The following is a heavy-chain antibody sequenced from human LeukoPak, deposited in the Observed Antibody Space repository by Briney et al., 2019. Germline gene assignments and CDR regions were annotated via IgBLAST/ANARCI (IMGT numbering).Heavy chain of an antibody. J-gene: IGHJ4*02. CDR1: GFTFNNYV. V-gene: IGHV3-23*01. CDR2: ISGSGDRT. CDR3: AKGRYPGSGSYLNSHDY. Sequence: GGSLRLSCAASGFTFNNYVMSWVRQAPGKGLEWVSLISGSGDRTYYPDSVKGRFTISRDNSKNTLYLQMNGLRAEDTAVYSCAKGRYPGSGSYLNSHDYWGQGTLVTVSS. D-gene: IGHD3-10*01.